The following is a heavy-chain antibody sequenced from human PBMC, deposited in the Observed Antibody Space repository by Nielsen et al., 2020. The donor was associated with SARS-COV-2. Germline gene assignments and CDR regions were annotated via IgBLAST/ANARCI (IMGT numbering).Heavy chain of an antibody. J-gene: IGHJ3*02. D-gene: IGHD1-26*01. CDR2: ISYDGSNK. Sequence: WIRQPPGKGLEWVAVISYDGSNKYYADSVKGRFTISRDNSKNTLYLQMNSLRAEDTAVYYCARARSGSYQAAFDIWGQGTMVTVSS. CDR3: ARARSGSYQAAFDI. V-gene: IGHV3-30-3*01.